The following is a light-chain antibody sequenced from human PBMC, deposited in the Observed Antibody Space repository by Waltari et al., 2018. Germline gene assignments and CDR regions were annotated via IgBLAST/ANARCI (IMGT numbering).Light chain of an antibody. Sequence: DIQMTQSPSSLSASVGDRVTIPCRASQSISSYLNWYQQKPGKAPKLLIYAASSLQSGVLSRFSGSGSGTDFTLTISSLQPEDFATYYCQQSYSTPFTFGPGTKVDIK. J-gene: IGKJ3*01. CDR2: AAS. CDR1: QSISSY. CDR3: QQSYSTPFT. V-gene: IGKV1-39*01.